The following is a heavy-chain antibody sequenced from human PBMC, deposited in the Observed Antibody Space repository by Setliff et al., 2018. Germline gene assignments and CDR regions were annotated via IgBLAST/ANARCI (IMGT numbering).Heavy chain of an antibody. V-gene: IGHV1-18*01. CDR1: GYTLSNSI. Sequence: ASVKVSCKASGYTLSNSILSWVRQAPGQGLEWVGWISAYNGKTYSAQKFQDRVTLTTHTSTNMGYLELRDLRSDDTAVYYCLRLVRYCTKIACQATSGDEVWGLGTLFTVSS. CDR3: LRLVRYCTKIACQATSGDEV. J-gene: IGHJ4*02. D-gene: IGHD2-8*01. CDR2: ISAYNGKT.